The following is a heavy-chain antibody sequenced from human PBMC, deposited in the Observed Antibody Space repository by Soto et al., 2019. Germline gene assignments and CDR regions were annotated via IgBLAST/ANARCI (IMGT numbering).Heavy chain of an antibody. CDR3: ARRHVMITCGGVIYYYMDV. CDR2: IYYSGST. V-gene: IGHV4-59*08. Sequence: SETLSLTCTVSGGSISSYYWSWIRQPPGKGXEWSGYIYYSGSTNYNPSLKSRIPISVDTSKNHFSLKLSSVTAADTAVYYCARRHVMITCGGVIYYYMDVWGKGTTVTVS. J-gene: IGHJ6*03. D-gene: IGHD3-16*01. CDR1: GGSISSYY.